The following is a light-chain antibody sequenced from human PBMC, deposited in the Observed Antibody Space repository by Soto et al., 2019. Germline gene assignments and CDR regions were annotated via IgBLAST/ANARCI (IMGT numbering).Light chain of an antibody. J-gene: IGKJ1*01. V-gene: IGKV3-20*01. CDR1: QSVRSSY. Sequence: EIVLTQSPGTLSLSPGERATLSCRASQSVRSSYLAWYQQKPGQAPRLLIYGASSRATGIPDRFSGSGSGTDFTLTISRLEPEDFAVYYCQHYGSSPWTFGQGTKVEI. CDR3: QHYGSSPWT. CDR2: GAS.